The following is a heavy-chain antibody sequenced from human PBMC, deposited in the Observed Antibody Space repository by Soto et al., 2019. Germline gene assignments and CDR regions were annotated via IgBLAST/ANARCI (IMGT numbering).Heavy chain of an antibody. CDR2: ISGGGDGT. CDR3: AGRDGQLLPYCIVS. J-gene: IGHJ4*02. V-gene: IGHV3-23*01. D-gene: IGHD2-15*01. Sequence: EVQLLESGGNLVQPGGSLRLSCAASGVTFRNYAMTWVRQAPGKGLEWVSSISGGGDGTYHADSVKGRFTISRDNSKNPLYLQMTTLYAEDTAVYYCAGRDGQLLPYCIVSWGLGTLVTVSS. CDR1: GVTFRNYA.